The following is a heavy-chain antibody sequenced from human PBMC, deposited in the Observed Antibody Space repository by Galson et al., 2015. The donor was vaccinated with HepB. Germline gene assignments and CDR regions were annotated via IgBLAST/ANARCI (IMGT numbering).Heavy chain of an antibody. D-gene: IGHD2-8*01. CDR3: AREGGCTNGVCYGSDS. V-gene: IGHV3-30-3*01. CDR1: GFTFSDYA. J-gene: IGHJ4*02. Sequence: SLRLSCAASGFTFSDYAMHWVRQAPGKGLEWVAIISYDGNIKYFADSVKGRFTISRDDSKNTLCLQMDSLRPEDTAVYYCAREGGCTNGVCYGSDSWGQGTLVTVSS. CDR2: ISYDGNIK.